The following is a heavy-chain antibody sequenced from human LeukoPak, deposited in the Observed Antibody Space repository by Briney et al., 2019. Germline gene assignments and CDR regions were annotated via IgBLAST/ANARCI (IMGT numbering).Heavy chain of an antibody. J-gene: IGHJ3*02. CDR3: ARHGGVYCSSTSCYLLPPPNPVGDAFDI. Sequence: GESLKISCKASGYTFTSYWIAWVRQMPGKGLEWMGIIYPGDSDTRYSPSFQGQVTISADKSISTAYLQWSSLKASDTAMYYCARHGGVYCSSTSCYLLPPPNPVGDAFDIWGQGTMVTVSS. CDR1: GYTFTSYW. D-gene: IGHD2-2*01. CDR2: IYPGDSDT. V-gene: IGHV5-51*01.